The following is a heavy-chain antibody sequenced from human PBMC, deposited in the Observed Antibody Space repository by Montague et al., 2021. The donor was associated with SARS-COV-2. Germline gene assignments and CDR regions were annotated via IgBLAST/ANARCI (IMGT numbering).Heavy chain of an antibody. J-gene: IGHJ5*02. Sequence: SLSLTCTVSGGSISSDGYYWSWLRQQPGKGLEWFGYIYYSGSTYSNPSLKSRVTISADTTKNQFSLKVSSVTAADTAVYYCARATRSRVVLNWFDPWGQGTLVTVSS. CDR2: IYYSGST. D-gene: IGHD3-22*01. CDR3: ARATRSRVVLNWFDP. V-gene: IGHV4-31*03. CDR1: GGSISSDGYY.